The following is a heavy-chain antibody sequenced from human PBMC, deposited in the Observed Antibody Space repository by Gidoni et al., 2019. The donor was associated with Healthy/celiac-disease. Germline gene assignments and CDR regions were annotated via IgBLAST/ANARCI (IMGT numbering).Heavy chain of an antibody. CDR3: ARDPLPPFLGVVPGEYYYYYMDV. D-gene: IGHD3-3*01. Sequence: QVQLVESGGGVVQPGRSLRLSCAASGFTFSSSAMHWVRQAPGKGLEWVAVISYDGSNKYYADSVKGRFTISRDNSKNTLYLQMNSLRAEDTAVYYCARDPLPPFLGVVPGEYYYYYMDVWGKGTTVTVSS. V-gene: IGHV3-30-3*01. CDR1: GFTFSSSA. J-gene: IGHJ6*03. CDR2: ISYDGSNK.